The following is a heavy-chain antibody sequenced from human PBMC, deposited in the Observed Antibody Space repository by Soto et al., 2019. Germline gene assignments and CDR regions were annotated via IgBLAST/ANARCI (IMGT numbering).Heavy chain of an antibody. CDR2: IYYSGTT. CDR3: ARVRGTSLGQWYFDL. Sequence: QVQLQESGPGLVKPSETLSLTCTVSSGSISGYYWSWIRQPPGKGLEWIGYIYYSGTTNNNPSLKSRVTISVDTSKNQFSLRIYSVTAADTAVYYCARVRGTSLGQWYFDLWGRGALVTVSS. V-gene: IGHV4-59*01. CDR1: SGSISGYY. J-gene: IGHJ2*01. D-gene: IGHD3-16*01.